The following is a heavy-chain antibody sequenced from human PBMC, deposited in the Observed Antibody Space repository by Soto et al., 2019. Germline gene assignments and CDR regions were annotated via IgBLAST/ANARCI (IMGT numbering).Heavy chain of an antibody. J-gene: IGHJ4*02. V-gene: IGHV3-13*01. CDR3: ARSRGSRRGYYFDY. Sequence: VQLVESGGGLVQPGGSLRLSCAASGFTFSSYDMHWVRQATGKGLEWVSAIGTAGDTYYPGSVKGRFTISRENVKNSLYLQMNSLRAEDTAVYYCARSRGSRRGYYFDYWGQGTLVTVSS. D-gene: IGHD3-10*01. CDR1: GFTFSSYD. CDR2: IGTAGDT.